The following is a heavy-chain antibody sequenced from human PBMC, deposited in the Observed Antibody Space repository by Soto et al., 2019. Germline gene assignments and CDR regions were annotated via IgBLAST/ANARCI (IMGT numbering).Heavy chain of an antibody. J-gene: IGHJ6*03. CDR2: INAGNGNT. CDR1: GYTFTSYA. CDR3: ASIAAQPRGYYYYYMDV. Sequence: QVQLVQSGAEVKKPGASVKVSCKASGYTFTSYAMHWVRQAPGQRLEWMGWINAGNGNTKYSQKFQGRVTITRDTSASTAYMELSSLRSEDTAVYYCASIAAQPRGYYYYYMDVWGKGTTVTVSS. V-gene: IGHV1-3*01. D-gene: IGHD6-6*01.